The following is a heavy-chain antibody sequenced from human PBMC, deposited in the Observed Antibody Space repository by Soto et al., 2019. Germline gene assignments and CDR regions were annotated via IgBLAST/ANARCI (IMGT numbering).Heavy chain of an antibody. V-gene: IGHV5-10-1*01. Sequence: PGESLKISCKGSGYSFTSYWISWVRQMPGKGLEWMGRIDPSDSYTNYSPSFQGHVTISADKSISTAYLQWSSLKASDTAMYYCARPSAVVATTTRHYYYGMDVWGQGTTVTVSS. CDR1: GYSFTSYW. CDR3: ARPSAVVATTTRHYYYGMDV. CDR2: IDPSDSYT. J-gene: IGHJ6*02. D-gene: IGHD5-12*01.